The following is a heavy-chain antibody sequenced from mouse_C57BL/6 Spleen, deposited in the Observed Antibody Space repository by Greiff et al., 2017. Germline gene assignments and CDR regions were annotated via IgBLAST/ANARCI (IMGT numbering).Heavy chain of an antibody. D-gene: IGHD2-1*01. V-gene: IGHV1-82*01. Sequence: VQLQQSGPELVKPGASVKISCKASGYAFSSSWMNWVKQRPGKGLEWIGRIYPGDGDNNYNGKFKGKATLTAGKSSSTAYMQLSSLTSEDSAVYFCARVYGNPYYFDYWGQGTTLTVSS. CDR2: IYPGDGDN. CDR3: ARVYGNPYYFDY. J-gene: IGHJ2*01. CDR1: GYAFSSSW.